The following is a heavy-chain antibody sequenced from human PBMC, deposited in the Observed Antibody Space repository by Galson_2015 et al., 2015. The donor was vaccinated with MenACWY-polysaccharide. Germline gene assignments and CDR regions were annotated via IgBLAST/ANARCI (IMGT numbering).Heavy chain of an antibody. CDR1: GGSISSYY. CDR2: INYSGST. CDR3: ARAIAVAGQRRDFDL. D-gene: IGHD6-19*01. J-gene: IGHJ2*01. Sequence: SETLSLTCTVSGGSISSYYWNWIRQPPGKGLEWVGYINYSGSTNHNPSLKSRVTMSVDTSKNQFSPNLTSVTDADTAVYYCARAIAVAGQRRDFDLWGRGTLVTVSS. V-gene: IGHV4-59*01.